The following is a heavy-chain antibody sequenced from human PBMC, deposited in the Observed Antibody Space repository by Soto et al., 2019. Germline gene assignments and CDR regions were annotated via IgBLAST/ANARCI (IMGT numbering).Heavy chain of an antibody. J-gene: IGHJ4*02. D-gene: IGHD1-1*01. CDR3: TTGRDDLLY. V-gene: IGHV3-15*07. CDR1: GFTFSKVW. Sequence: EVQLVESGGGLVKPGGSLRLSCAVSGFTFSKVWMNWVRQAPGKGLEWVGRIKSKTDGGTTDYAVAVKGRFTITRDDSKDTLYLQMNSLKTEDTAVYFCTTGRDDLLYWGQGTLVTVSS. CDR2: IKSKTDGGTT.